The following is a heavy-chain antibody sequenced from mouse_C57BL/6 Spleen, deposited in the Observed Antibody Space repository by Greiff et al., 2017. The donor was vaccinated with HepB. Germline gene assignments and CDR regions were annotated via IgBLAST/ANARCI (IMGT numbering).Heavy chain of an antibody. Sequence: VQLQQPGAELVRPGSSVKLSCKASGYTFTSYWMDWVKQRPGQGLEWIGNIYPSDSETHYNQKFKDKATLTVDKSSSTAYMQLSSLTSEDSAVYYCAREMVYYGSSYWYFDVWGTGTTVTVSS. CDR1: GYTFTSYW. CDR2: IYPSDSET. CDR3: AREMVYYGSSYWYFDV. D-gene: IGHD1-1*01. J-gene: IGHJ1*03. V-gene: IGHV1-61*01.